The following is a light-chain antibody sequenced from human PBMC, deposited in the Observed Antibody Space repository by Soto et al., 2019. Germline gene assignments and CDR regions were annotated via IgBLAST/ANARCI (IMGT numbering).Light chain of an antibody. CDR1: QTVRNNY. V-gene: IGKV3-20*01. CDR3: QQFSSYTLT. Sequence: EFVLTQSPGTLSLCPGERATLSCRSSQTVRNNYLAWYQQKPGQAPRLLIYDASSRATGIPDRFSGGGSGTDFTLTISRLETEDFAVYYCQQFSSYTLTFGGGTKVDIK. CDR2: DAS. J-gene: IGKJ4*01.